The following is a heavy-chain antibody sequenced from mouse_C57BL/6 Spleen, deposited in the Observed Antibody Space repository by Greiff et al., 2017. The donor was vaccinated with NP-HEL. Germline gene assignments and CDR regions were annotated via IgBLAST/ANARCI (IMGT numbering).Heavy chain of an antibody. V-gene: IGHV14-1*01. CDR2: IDPEDGDT. CDR1: GFNIKDYY. CDR3: TTDITTVVAPAY. J-gene: IGHJ3*01. D-gene: IGHD1-1*01. Sequence: VQLQQSGAELVRPGASVKLSCTASGFNIKDYYMHWVKQRPEPGLEWIGRIDPEDGDTEYAPKFQGKATMTADTSSNTAYLQLSSLTSEDTAVDYCTTDITTVVAPAYWGQGTLVTVSA.